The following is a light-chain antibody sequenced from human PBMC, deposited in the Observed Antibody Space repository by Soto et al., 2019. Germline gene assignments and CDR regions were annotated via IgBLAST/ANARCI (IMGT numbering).Light chain of an antibody. CDR2: GNS. Sequence: QPVLTQPPSVSGAPGQRVTISCTGSSSNIGAGYDVHWYQQLPGTAPKLLIYGNSNRPSGVPDRFSGSKSGTSASLAITGLQAEDEADYYCQSYDSSLSGPVVFGGGTKLTVL. CDR3: QSYDSSLSGPVV. V-gene: IGLV1-40*01. CDR1: SSNIGAGYD. J-gene: IGLJ2*01.